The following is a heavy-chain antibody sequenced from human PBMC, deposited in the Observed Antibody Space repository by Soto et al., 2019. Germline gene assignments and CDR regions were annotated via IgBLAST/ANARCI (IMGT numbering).Heavy chain of an antibody. CDR2: IKQDGSEK. J-gene: IGHJ6*02. V-gene: IGHV3-7*01. Sequence: EVQLVESGGGLVQPGGSLRLSCAASGFIFSSYWMSWVRQAPGKGLEWVANIKQDGSEKYYVDSVKGRFTISRDNAKNSLYLQMNSLRAEDTAVYYCARDRGSMDVWGQGTTVTVSS. CDR3: ARDRGSMDV. CDR1: GFIFSSYW.